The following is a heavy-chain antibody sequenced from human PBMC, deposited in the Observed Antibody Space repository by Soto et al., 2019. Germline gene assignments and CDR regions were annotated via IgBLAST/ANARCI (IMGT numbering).Heavy chain of an antibody. V-gene: IGHV1-69*02. CDR1: RDTFTFYS. CDR3: ASSYGSGYRAFDY. D-gene: IGHD3-10*01. CDR2: INPILSMS. Sequence: QVQLVQSGAEVKKPGSSVRVSCKASRDTFTFYSINWVRQAPGLGLEWMGRINPILSMSNYAQRFQGRVTMTADKAASTAYMELISLRSEDTAMYYCASSYGSGYRAFDYWGQGALVTVSS. J-gene: IGHJ4*02.